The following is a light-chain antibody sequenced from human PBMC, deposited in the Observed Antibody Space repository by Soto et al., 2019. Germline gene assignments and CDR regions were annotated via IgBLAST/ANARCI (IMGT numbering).Light chain of an antibody. V-gene: IGLV2-14*01. CDR3: SSYTSSSTLGV. J-gene: IGLJ1*01. CDR2: DVS. CDR1: SSDVGGYNY. Sequence: HSALTQPASVSGSPGQSITISCTGTSSDVGGYNYVSWYQQHPGKAPKLMIYDVSNRPSGVSNRFSGSKSGNTASLTISGVQAEDEADYYCSSYTSSSTLGVFGTGTKLTVL.